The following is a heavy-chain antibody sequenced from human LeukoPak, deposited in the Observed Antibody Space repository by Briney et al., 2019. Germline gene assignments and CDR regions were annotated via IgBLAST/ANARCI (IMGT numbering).Heavy chain of an antibody. J-gene: IGHJ3*02. D-gene: IGHD2-21*02. CDR1: GFTFSNYW. V-gene: IGHV3-74*01. CDR2: ISSDESIT. Sequence: GGSLRLSCAASGFTFSNYWMHWVRQAPGKGLVWVSRISSDESITSYADSVKGRFTISRDNSKNTVYLQLNSLRVEDTSLYYCAKEGDSGSFDIWGQGTLVTVSS. CDR3: AKEGDSGSFDI.